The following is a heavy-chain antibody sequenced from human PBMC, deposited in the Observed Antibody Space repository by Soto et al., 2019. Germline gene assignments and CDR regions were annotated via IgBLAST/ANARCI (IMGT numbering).Heavy chain of an antibody. D-gene: IGHD1-1*01. CDR2: IYPGDSET. CDR3: PSQKSTGTPTISVGFK. J-gene: IGHJ4*02. V-gene: IGHV5-51*01. Sequence: GESLKISCRGSGYSFSTYWIGWVRQMPGKGLEWMGIIYPGDSETRYSPAFQGQVTISVDKTTSTAYLQWSSLRASDTAMYYCPSQKSTGTPTISVGFKWGPGTLVKVSS. CDR1: GYSFSTYW.